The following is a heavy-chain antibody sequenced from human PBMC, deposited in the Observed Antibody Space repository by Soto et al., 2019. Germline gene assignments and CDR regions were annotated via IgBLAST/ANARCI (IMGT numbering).Heavy chain of an antibody. CDR1: GFTFSSYA. CDR3: AREGRFGSGFDY. D-gene: IGHD6-25*01. V-gene: IGHV3-30*01. CDR2: ISYDGSNK. Sequence: QVQVVESGGGVVQPGRSLRLSCAASGFTFSSYAIHWVRQAPGKGLEWVAVISYDGSNKYYADSVKGRFTISRDNSKNTLYLQMNSLRVEDTAVYYCAREGRFGSGFDYWGQGTLVTVSS. J-gene: IGHJ4*02.